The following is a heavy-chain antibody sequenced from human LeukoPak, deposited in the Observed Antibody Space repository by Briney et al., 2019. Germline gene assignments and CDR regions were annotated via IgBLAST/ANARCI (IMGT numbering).Heavy chain of an antibody. V-gene: IGHV1-69*06. D-gene: IGHD6-19*01. J-gene: IGHJ4*02. CDR1: GGTFSSYA. CDR3: ASTHRPGRYSSGWYIDY. Sequence: EASVKVSCKASGGTFSSYAISWVRQAPGQGLEWMGRIIPIFGTANYAQKFQGRVTITADKSTSTAYMELSSLRSEDTAVYYCASTHRPGRYSSGWYIDYWGQGTLVTASS. CDR2: IIPIFGTA.